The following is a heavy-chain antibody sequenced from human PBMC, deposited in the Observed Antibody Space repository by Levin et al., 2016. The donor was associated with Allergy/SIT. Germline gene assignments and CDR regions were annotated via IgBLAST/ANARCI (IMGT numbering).Heavy chain of an antibody. J-gene: IGHJ4*02. CDR3: ARRKVTTGFDY. CDR2: INHSGST. Sequence: WIRQPPGKGLEWIGEINHSGSTNYNPSLKSRVTISVDTSKNQFSLKLSSVTAADTAVYYCARRKVTTGFDYWGQGTLVTVSS. V-gene: IGHV4-34*01. D-gene: IGHD4-17*01.